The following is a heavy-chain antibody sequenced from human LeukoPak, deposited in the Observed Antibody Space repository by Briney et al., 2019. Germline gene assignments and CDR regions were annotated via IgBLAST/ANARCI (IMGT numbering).Heavy chain of an antibody. Sequence: SETLSLTCTVSGGSISSGAYYWSWIRQPPGKGLEWIGYIYYSGSTYYNPSLKSRVTMSLDTSKNQFSLKLSSVTAADTAVYYCAREGGGGLNYFDYWGQGTLVTVSS. CDR1: GGSISSGAYY. J-gene: IGHJ4*02. CDR3: AREGGGGLNYFDY. D-gene: IGHD3-16*01. V-gene: IGHV4-30-4*01. CDR2: IYYSGST.